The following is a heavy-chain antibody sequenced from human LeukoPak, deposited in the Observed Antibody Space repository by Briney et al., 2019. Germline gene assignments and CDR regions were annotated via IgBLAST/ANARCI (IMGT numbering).Heavy chain of an antibody. J-gene: IGHJ3*01. CDR2: IHDSGRT. Sequence: PSETLSLTCTVSGGSTNGYYWSWIRQPPGKGLEYIGYIHDSGRTNYNPSLKSRITISVDTSKNQFSLKLSSVTAADTAVYYCARDPPEDREVAFDVWGQGTMVTVSS. V-gene: IGHV4-59*01. D-gene: IGHD5-24*01. CDR3: ARDPPEDREVAFDV. CDR1: GGSTNGYY.